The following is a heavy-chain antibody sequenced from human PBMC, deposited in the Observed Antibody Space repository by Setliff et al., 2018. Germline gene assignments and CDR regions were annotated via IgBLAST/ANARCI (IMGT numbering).Heavy chain of an antibody. D-gene: IGHD6-19*01. CDR3: ARYSSGWFLDY. CDR2: ISSSGSTI. CDR1: GFTFSTYE. J-gene: IGHJ4*02. Sequence: GGSLRLSCAASGFTFSTYEMNWVRQAPGKGLEWVSYISSSGSTIYYVDSVKGRFTISRDNAKNSLYLQMNSLRAEDTAVYYCARYSSGWFLDYWGQGTPVTVSS. V-gene: IGHV3-48*03.